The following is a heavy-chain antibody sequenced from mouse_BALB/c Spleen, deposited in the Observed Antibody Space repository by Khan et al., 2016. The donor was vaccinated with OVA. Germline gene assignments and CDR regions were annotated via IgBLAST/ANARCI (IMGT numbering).Heavy chain of an antibody. CDR1: GYSITSDYA. J-gene: IGHJ3*01. V-gene: IGHV3-2*02. CDR2: ISYSGST. Sequence: QLEESGPGLVKPSQSLSLTCTVTGYSITSDYAWNWIRQFPGNKLEWMGYISYSGSTSYNPSLKSRISIIRDTSKNQLFLQLNSVTTEDTATYYCARWFAYWGQGTLVTVSA. CDR3: ARWFAY.